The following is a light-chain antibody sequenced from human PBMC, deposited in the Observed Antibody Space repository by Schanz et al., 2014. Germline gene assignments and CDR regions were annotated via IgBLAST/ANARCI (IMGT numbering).Light chain of an antibody. CDR1: QSVDRNY. Sequence: EIVLTQSPGTLSLSPGERGTISCRASQSVDRNYFAWYQQKPGQSPRLLMYDASNRATGIPARFSGSGSGTDFTLTINSLEPEDFAVYYCQQYSSSRTFGQGTKVEIK. CDR3: QQYSSSRT. J-gene: IGKJ1*01. V-gene: IGKV3-20*01. CDR2: DAS.